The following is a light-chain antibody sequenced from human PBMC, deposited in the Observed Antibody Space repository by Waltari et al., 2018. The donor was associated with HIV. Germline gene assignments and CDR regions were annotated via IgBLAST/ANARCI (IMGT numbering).Light chain of an antibody. Sequence: QSALTQPASVSGSPGQSITISCTGTSSDVGSYNLFPWYQQHPGKAPKLMIYEGSKRPSGVSNRFSGSKSGNTASLTISGLQAEDEADYYCCSHAGSSTFGYVFGTGTKVTVL. J-gene: IGLJ1*01. CDR3: CSHAGSSTFGYV. V-gene: IGLV2-23*03. CDR2: EGS. CDR1: SSDVGSYNL.